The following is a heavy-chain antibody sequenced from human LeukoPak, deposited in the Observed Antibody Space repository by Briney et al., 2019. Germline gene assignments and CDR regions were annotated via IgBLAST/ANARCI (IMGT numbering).Heavy chain of an antibody. CDR2: INAGNGNT. CDR3: ARDGPYSGSYYGIGNVFDF. J-gene: IGHJ3*01. Sequence: ASVKVSCKASGYTFINYAMHWVRQAPGQRLERMGWINAGNGNTKYSQEFQGRVTITRDTSASTAYMELSSLRSEDMAVYYCARDGPYSGSYYGIGNVFDFWGQGTMVTVSS. D-gene: IGHD1-26*01. V-gene: IGHV1-3*03. CDR1: GYTFINYA.